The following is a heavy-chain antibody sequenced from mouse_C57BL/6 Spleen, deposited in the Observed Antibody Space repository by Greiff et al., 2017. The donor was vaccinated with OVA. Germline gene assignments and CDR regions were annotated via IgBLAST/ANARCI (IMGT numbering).Heavy chain of an antibody. CDR2: ISSGSSTI. CDR3: ARGRNYAMDY. V-gene: IGHV5-17*01. CDR1: GFTFSDYG. J-gene: IGHJ4*01. Sequence: DVQLVESGGGLVKPGGSLKLSCAASGFTFSDYGMHWVRQAPEKGLEWVAYISSGSSTIYYADTVKGRFTISRDNAKNTLFLQMTSLTSEDTAMYYCARGRNYAMDYWGQGTSVTVSS.